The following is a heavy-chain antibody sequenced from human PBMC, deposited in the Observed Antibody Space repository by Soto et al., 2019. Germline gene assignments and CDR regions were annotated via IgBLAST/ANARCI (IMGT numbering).Heavy chain of an antibody. J-gene: IGHJ4*02. D-gene: IGHD3-3*01. CDR2: ISGSGSNT. Sequence: GGSLRLSCAASGFTFSSYAMNWVRQAPGKGLEWVSTISGSGSNTYYADSVKGRFTISRDNSKNTLYLQMNTLRAEDTAVYYCAKDLADFWSGYPRYYFDYWGQRTLVTSPQ. CDR3: AKDLADFWSGYPRYYFDY. V-gene: IGHV3-23*01. CDR1: GFTFSSYA.